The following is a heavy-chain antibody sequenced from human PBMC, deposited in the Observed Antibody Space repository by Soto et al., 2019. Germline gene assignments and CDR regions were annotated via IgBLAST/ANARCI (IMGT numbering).Heavy chain of an antibody. CDR2: INPNSGGT. V-gene: IGHV1-2*02. Sequence: ASVKVSCKASGYTFTGYYMHWVRQAPGQGLEWMGWINPNSGGTNYAQKFQGRVTMTRDTSISTAYMELSRLRSDDTAVYYCARVGADFWSGYYEGWFDPWGQGTQVTVSS. J-gene: IGHJ5*02. CDR1: GYTFTGYY. CDR3: ARVGADFWSGYYEGWFDP. D-gene: IGHD3-3*01.